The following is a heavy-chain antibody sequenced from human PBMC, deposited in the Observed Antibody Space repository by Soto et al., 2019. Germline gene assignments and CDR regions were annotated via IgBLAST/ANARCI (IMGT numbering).Heavy chain of an antibody. D-gene: IGHD6-19*01. CDR1: GADINTYS. CDR2: IYTSASI. CDR3: ARDREAGYNFYYGMDV. J-gene: IGHJ6*02. Sequence: SETLSLTCSVSGADINTYSWTWIRHPAGKGLEWIGRIYTSASINYNPSLKGRVTLSVDTSTNQVSLRLASVTAADTAIYYCARDREAGYNFYYGMDVWGQGTTVTVSS. V-gene: IGHV4-4*07.